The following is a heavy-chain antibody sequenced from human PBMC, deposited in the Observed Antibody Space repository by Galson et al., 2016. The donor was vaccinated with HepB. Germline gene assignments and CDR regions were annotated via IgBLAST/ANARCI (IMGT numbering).Heavy chain of an antibody. J-gene: IGHJ4*02. CDR3: VRGVYGDHGWFDY. CDR2: ICSGGTT. Sequence: SLRLSCAASGFTVSNNYMTWVRQAPGKGLEYVSVICSGGTTYYADSVKGRFTISRDNSPNSLFLQMNTLRAEDTAVYFCVRGVYGDHGWFDYWGQGTLVTVSS. V-gene: IGHV3-66*02. D-gene: IGHD4-17*01. CDR1: GFTVSNNY.